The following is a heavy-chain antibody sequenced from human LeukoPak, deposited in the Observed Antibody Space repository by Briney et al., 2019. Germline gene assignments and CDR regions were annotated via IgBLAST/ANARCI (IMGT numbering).Heavy chain of an antibody. CDR2: VSGNGVTT. CDR3: AKVISVASGKYYFDY. V-gene: IGHV3-23*01. D-gene: IGHD3-10*01. J-gene: IGHJ4*02. CDR1: GFTFSTYA. Sequence: GGSLRLSCVGSGFTFSTYAMSWVRQAPGKGLEWVSVVSGNGVTTHYADSVKGRFTISRDNSKNTLYLQLNRLTAEDTAVYYCAKVISVASGKYYFDYWGQGTLVTVSS.